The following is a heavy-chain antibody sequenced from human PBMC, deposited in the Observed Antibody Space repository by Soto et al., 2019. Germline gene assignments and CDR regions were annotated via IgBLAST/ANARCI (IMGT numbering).Heavy chain of an antibody. CDR3: ARGYYDYIWGSYRRPREITRFDY. V-gene: IGHV4-31*03. CDR1: GGSISSGGYY. Sequence: QVQLQESGPGLVKPSQTLSLTCTVSGGSISSGGYYWSWIRQHPGKGLEWIGYIYYSGSTYYNPSLKSRVTISVDTSKNQFSLKLSSVTAADTAVYYCARGYYDYIWGSYRRPREITRFDYWGQGTLVTVSS. J-gene: IGHJ4*02. CDR2: IYYSGST. D-gene: IGHD3-16*02.